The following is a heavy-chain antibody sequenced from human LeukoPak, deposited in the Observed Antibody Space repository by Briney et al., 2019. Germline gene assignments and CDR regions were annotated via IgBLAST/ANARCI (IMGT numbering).Heavy chain of an antibody. V-gene: IGHV3-21*01. Sequence: GGSLRLSCAASGFTFSSYSMNWVRQATGKGLEWVSSISSSSSYIYYADSVKGRFTISRDNAKNSLYLQMNSLRAEDTAVYYCARDEMATITGYFDYWGQGTLVTVSS. D-gene: IGHD5-24*01. CDR3: ARDEMATITGYFDY. J-gene: IGHJ4*02. CDR1: GFTFSSYS. CDR2: ISSSSSYI.